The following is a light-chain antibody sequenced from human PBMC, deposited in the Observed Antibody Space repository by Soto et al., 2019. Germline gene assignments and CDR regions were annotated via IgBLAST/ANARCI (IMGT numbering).Light chain of an antibody. CDR1: SNDVGAYNY. V-gene: IGLV2-14*03. Sequence: QSALTQPASVSGSPGQSITVSCTGTSNDVGAYNYVSWYQQHPGTAPKLMIYDVSNRPSGVSNRFSGSKSGNTASLTSSGLQAEDEADHYCTSYTSSRTYVFGTGTKLTVL. CDR2: DVS. CDR3: TSYTSSRTYV. J-gene: IGLJ1*01.